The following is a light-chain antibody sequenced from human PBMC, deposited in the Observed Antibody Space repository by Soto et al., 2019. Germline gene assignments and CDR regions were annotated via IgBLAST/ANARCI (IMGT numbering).Light chain of an antibody. J-gene: IGKJ1*01. V-gene: IGKV3D-15*01. Sequence: EIVLTQSPGTLSLSPGEIATLSCRASQSVSSSYLAWYQQKPGQAPRLLIYGASSRATGIPARFSGSGSGTEFTLTISSLQSEDFAVYYCQKYNNWPRTCGQGTKGDIK. CDR1: QSVSSSY. CDR3: QKYNNWPRT. CDR2: GAS.